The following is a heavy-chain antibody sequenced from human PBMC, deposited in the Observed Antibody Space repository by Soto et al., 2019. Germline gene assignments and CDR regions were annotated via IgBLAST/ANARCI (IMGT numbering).Heavy chain of an antibody. J-gene: IGHJ6*02. D-gene: IGHD6-13*01. CDR1: GGSFSGYY. Sequence: SETLSLTCAVYGGSFSGYYWSWIRQPPGKGLEWIGEINHSGSTNYNPSLKSRVTISVDTSKNHFSLKLSSVTAADTAVYYCARSRSSRWSGVYYYYYGMDVWGQGTTVTVSS. CDR2: INHSGST. V-gene: IGHV4-34*01. CDR3: ARSRSSRWSGVYYYYYGMDV.